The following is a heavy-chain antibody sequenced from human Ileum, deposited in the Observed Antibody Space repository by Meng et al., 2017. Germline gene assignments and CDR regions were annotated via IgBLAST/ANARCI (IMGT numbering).Heavy chain of an antibody. V-gene: IGHV3-48*03. CDR1: GFTFSTYE. J-gene: IGHJ6*02. Sequence: GGSLRLSCAASGFTFSTYEMNWVRQAPGKGLEWVSYISSSSSSIFYADSVKGRFTISRDNAKNSLDLQMNSLRAEDTAIYYCTRDRGYYGSGSPPYGMDVWGQGTTVTV. D-gene: IGHD3-10*01. CDR2: ISSSSSSI. CDR3: TRDRGYYGSGSPPYGMDV.